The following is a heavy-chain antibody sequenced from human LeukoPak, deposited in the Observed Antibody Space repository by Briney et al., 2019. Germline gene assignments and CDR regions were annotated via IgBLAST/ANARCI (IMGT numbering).Heavy chain of an antibody. Sequence: GGSLRLSCAASGFTFSSYAMSWVRQAPGKGLEWVSAISGSGGSTYYADSVKGRFTISRDNSKNTLYLQMNSLRAEDKAVYYCAKDVDYGSGSYFKGEDYWGQGTLVTVSS. CDR3: AKDVDYGSGSYFKGEDY. CDR1: GFTFSSYA. J-gene: IGHJ4*02. V-gene: IGHV3-23*01. D-gene: IGHD3-10*01. CDR2: ISGSGGST.